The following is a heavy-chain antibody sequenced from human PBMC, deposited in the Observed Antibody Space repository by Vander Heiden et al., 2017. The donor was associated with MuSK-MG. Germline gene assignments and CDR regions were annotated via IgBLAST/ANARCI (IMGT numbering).Heavy chain of an antibody. V-gene: IGHV4-39*01. D-gene: IGHD6-19*01. CDR2: IYYSGST. J-gene: IGHJ4*02. Sequence: QLQLQESGPGLVKPSETLSLTCTVSGGSISSSSYYWGWIRQPPGKGLEWIGSIYYSGSTYYNPSHKSRVTISVDTSKNQFSLKLSSVTAADTAVYYCARNAVIISSGWYYFDYWGQGTLVTVSS. CDR1: GGSISSSSYY. CDR3: ARNAVIISSGWYYFDY.